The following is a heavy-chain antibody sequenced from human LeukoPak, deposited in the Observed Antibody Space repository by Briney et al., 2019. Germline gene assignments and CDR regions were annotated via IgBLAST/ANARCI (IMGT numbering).Heavy chain of an antibody. CDR2: IYYSGST. CDR3: ARAISWFGELGAFDI. Sequence: SETLSLTCTVSGGSISSYYWSWIRQPPGKGLEWIGYIYYSGSTNYNPSLKSRVTISVDTSKNQFSLKLSSVTAADTAVYYCARAISWFGELGAFDIWGQGTMVTVSS. CDR1: GGSISSYY. J-gene: IGHJ3*02. V-gene: IGHV4-59*01. D-gene: IGHD3-10*01.